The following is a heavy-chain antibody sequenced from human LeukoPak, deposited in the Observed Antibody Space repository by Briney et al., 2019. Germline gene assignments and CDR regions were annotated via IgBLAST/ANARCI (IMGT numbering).Heavy chain of an antibody. CDR3: AIASISSWGPNYFDY. CDR1: GFTFSSYE. D-gene: IGHD6-13*01. CDR2: ISSSGGTK. Sequence: PGGSLRLSCAASGFTFSSYEMNWVRQAPGKGLEWVSYISSSGGTKYYADSVKGRFTISRDNAKDSLFLQMNSLGAEDTAVYYCAIASISSWGPNYFDYWGQGTLVTVSS. J-gene: IGHJ4*02. V-gene: IGHV3-48*03.